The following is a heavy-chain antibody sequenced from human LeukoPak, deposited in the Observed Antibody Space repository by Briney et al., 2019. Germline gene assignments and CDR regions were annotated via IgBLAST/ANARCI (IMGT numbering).Heavy chain of an antibody. CDR2: ISYDGSNK. CDR1: GFTFNSYG. V-gene: IGHV3-30*18. Sequence: GRSLRLSCAASGFTFNSYGMHRVRQAPGKGLEWVAVISYDGSNKYYADSVKGRFTISRDNSKNTLYLQMNSLRAEDTAVYYCAKPPYSGSYLEYFQHWGQGTLVTVSS. D-gene: IGHD1-26*01. J-gene: IGHJ1*01. CDR3: AKPPYSGSYLEYFQH.